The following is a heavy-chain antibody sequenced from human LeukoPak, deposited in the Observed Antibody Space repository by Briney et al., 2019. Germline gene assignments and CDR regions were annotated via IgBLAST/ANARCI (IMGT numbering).Heavy chain of an antibody. Sequence: GGSLRLSCAASGFIFSRYEMNWVRQAPGKGLEWVSYVSGGGETVYYADSVKGRITISRDNAKNSLYLQMNSLRAEDMALYYCAKDPARDFWSGYYAFDIWGQGTMVTVSS. V-gene: IGHV3-48*03. D-gene: IGHD3-3*01. CDR2: VSGGGETV. J-gene: IGHJ3*02. CDR1: GFIFSRYE. CDR3: AKDPARDFWSGYYAFDI.